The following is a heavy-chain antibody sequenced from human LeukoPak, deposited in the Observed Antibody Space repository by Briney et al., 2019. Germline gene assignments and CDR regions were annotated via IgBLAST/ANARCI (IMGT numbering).Heavy chain of an antibody. CDR3: ARDHGDIVIIPAVD. D-gene: IGHD2-15*01. V-gene: IGHV1-46*01. J-gene: IGHJ1*01. CDR2: INPRGGGT. CDR1: GYTFTSYY. Sequence: ASVTLSCRASGYTFTSYYIHWVRQAPGQGLEWMGIINPRGGGTNYAQKFQGRITVTRDTSTSTVYMELSNLRSADTAVYFCARDHGDIVIIPAVDWGQGTLVTVSS.